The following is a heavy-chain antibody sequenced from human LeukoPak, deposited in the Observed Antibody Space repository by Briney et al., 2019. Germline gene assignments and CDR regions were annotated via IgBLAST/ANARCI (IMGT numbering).Heavy chain of an antibody. CDR1: GYTFTGYY. D-gene: IGHD6-19*01. V-gene: IGHV1-2*02. J-gene: IGHJ5*02. CDR2: INPNSGGT. CDR3: ARDSDSSGWYWINWFDP. Sequence: ASVTVSCQASGYTFTGYYMLWVRPAPGQGREWMGWINPNSGGTNYAQKFQGRVTMTRDTSNSTAYMELSRLRSDDTAVYYCARDSDSSGWYWINWFDPWGQGTLVTVSS.